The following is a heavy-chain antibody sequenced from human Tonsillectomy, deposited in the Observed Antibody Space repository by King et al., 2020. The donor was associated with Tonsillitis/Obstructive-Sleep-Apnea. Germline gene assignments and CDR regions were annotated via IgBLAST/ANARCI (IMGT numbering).Heavy chain of an antibody. J-gene: IGHJ5*02. D-gene: IGHD5-18*01. V-gene: IGHV3-30*01. Sequence: VQLVESGGGVVQPGRSLRLSCAASGFTFSSYAMHWVRQAPGKGLEWVAVISYDGSNKYYADSVKGRFTISSDNSKNTLYLQMNSLRAEDTAVYYCARQRGVTTTWFDPWGQGTLVTVSS. CDR1: GFTFSSYA. CDR2: ISYDGSNK. CDR3: ARQRGVTTTWFDP.